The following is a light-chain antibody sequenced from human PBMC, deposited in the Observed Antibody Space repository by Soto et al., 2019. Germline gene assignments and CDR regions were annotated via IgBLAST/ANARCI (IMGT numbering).Light chain of an antibody. J-gene: IGLJ3*02. V-gene: IGLV2-8*01. CDR3: SPFAGSDIFV. CDR2: EVN. Sequence: QSALTQPPSASGSPGQSLTISCTGTSSDVGGYNFVFWYQQHPGKAPKLLIYEVNRRPSGVPDRFSGSKSGNTASLTVSGLQAEDEADYYCSPFAGSDIFVFGGGTKLTVL. CDR1: SSDVGGYNF.